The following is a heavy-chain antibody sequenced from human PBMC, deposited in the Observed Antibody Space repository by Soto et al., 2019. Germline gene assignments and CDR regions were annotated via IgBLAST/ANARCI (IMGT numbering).Heavy chain of an antibody. CDR3: AKDIKRATMIVVVTIGFDY. CDR1: GFTFGSYA. Sequence: GGSLRLSCAASGFTFGSYALSWVRQAPGKGLEWVSAISPGGSIGYADSVKGRFTISRDNAKNSLYLQMNSLRAEDTALYYCAKDIKRATMIVVVTIGFDYWGQGTLVTVSS. J-gene: IGHJ4*02. CDR2: ISPGGSI. D-gene: IGHD3-22*01. V-gene: IGHV3-9*01.